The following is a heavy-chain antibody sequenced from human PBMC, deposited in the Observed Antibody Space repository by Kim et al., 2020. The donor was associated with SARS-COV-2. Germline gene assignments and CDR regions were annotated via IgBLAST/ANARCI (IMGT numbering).Heavy chain of an antibody. V-gene: IGHV3-30*14. CDR1: GFTFSSYD. D-gene: IGHD6-13*01. Sequence: GGSLRLSYAASGFTFSSYDMHWVRQAPGKGLEWVAVISYDGSNKYYADSVKGRFPISRDNSKNTLYLQMNSLRAEDTDGHYCARDGGSSWYYYYYMDVGG. J-gene: IGHJ6*03. CDR3: ARDGGSSWYYYYYMDV. CDR2: ISYDGSNK.